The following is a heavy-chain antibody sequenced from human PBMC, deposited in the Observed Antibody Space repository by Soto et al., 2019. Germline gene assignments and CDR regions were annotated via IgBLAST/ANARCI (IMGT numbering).Heavy chain of an antibody. CDR3: TRVGGSVSGLDV. V-gene: IGHV3-74*01. CDR1: GFTFSSYW. J-gene: IGHJ6*02. CDR2: IDNAGISV. D-gene: IGHD1-26*01. Sequence: EVQLVESGGGLVQPGGFLRLSCAASGFTFSSYWMHWVRQAPGKGLVWVSRIDNAGISVRYADSVKRRFTIPRDNAKNALYLQINSLRAEDTAVYYCTRVGGSVSGLDVWGQGTTVTVSS.